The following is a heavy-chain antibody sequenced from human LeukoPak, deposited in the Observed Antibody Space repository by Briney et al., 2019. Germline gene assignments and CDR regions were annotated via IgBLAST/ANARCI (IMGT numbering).Heavy chain of an antibody. CDR1: GFTFSSAW. CDR3: STSVAGSGSP. Sequence: PGGSLRLSCAASGFTFSSAWMIWVRQAPGKGLEWVGRIKSRTDGGITDYAASVKGRFTISRDDPKTTLYLQMNSLQTEDTAVYYCSTSVAGSGSPWGQGTLVTVSS. J-gene: IGHJ5*02. V-gene: IGHV3-15*01. D-gene: IGHD6-19*01. CDR2: IKSRTDGGIT.